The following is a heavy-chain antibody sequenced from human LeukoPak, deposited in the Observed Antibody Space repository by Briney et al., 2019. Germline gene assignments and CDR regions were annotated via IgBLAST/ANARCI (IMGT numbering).Heavy chain of an antibody. CDR1: GYTLTDYY. Sequence: ASVKVSCKASGYTLTDYYMHWVRQAPGQGLERMGRINPNSGGTNYAQKFQGRVTMTRDTSISTVYMELSRLRSDDTAVYYCARVGYYESSGYYEYWGQGTLVTVSS. CDR3: ARVGYYESSGYYEY. D-gene: IGHD3-22*01. V-gene: IGHV1-2*06. CDR2: INPNSGGT. J-gene: IGHJ4*02.